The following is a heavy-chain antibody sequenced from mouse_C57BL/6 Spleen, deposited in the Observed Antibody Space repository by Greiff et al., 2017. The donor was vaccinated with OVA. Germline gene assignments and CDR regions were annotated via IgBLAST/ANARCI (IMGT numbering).Heavy chain of an antibody. V-gene: IGHV5-9-1*02. J-gene: IGHJ3*01. Sequence: EVKLVESGEGLVKPGGSLKLSCAASGFTFSSYAMSWVRQTPEKRLKWVAYISSGGDYIYYADTVKGRFTISRDNARNTLYLQMSSLKSEDTAMYYCTRDSNYYGSSYEAYWGQGTLVTVSA. CDR2: ISSGGDYI. CDR1: GFTFSSYA. D-gene: IGHD1-1*01. CDR3: TRDSNYYGSSYEAY.